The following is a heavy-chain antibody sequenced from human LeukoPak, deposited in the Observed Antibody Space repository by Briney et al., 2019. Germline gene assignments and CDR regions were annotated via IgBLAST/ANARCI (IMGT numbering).Heavy chain of an antibody. CDR2: IDANSGGT. V-gene: IGHV1-2*02. D-gene: IGHD3/OR15-3a*01. CDR3: ARDLFWTGYYYFDF. CDR1: GYTFTGYY. J-gene: IGHJ4*02. Sequence: ASVKVSCKASGYTFTGYYMHWMRQAPGQGLEWMGSIDANSGGTEYAQKFQGRVTMTRDTSLSTAYMEVTSLTSDDTAVYYCARDLFWTGYYYFDFWGQGTLVTVSP.